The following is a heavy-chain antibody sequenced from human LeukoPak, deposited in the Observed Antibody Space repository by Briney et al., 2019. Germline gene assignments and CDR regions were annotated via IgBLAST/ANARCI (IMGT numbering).Heavy chain of an antibody. J-gene: IGHJ4*02. D-gene: IGHD3-10*01. CDR3: AAGKSRFDY. Sequence: NSGGSLRLSCAASGFTFSSYSMNWVRQAPGKGLEWVSSISSSSSYIHYADSVKGRFTISRDNGKNSLYLQMNSLRAEDTAVYYCAAGKSRFDYWGQGTLVTVSS. V-gene: IGHV3-21*01. CDR2: ISSSSSYI. CDR1: GFTFSSYS.